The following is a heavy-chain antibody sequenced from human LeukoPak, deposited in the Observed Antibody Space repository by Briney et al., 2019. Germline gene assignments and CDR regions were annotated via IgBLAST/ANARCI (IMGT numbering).Heavy chain of an antibody. CDR2: IDWDDDK. CDR1: GFSLSTSGMC. CDR3: ARMVSPIQLWSKTNWYFDL. J-gene: IGHJ2*01. Sequence: SGPALVKPTQTLTLTCTFSGFSLSTSGMCVSWIRQPPGKALEWLARIDWDDDKYYSTSLKTRLTISKDTSKNQVVLTMTNMDPVDTATYYCARMVSPIQLWSKTNWYFDLWGRGTLVTVSS. D-gene: IGHD5-18*01. V-gene: IGHV2-70*11.